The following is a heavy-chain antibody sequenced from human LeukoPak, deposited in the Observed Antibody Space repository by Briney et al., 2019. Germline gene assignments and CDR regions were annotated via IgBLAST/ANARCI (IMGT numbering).Heavy chain of an antibody. Sequence: ASVKVSCKASGYTFTGYYMHWVRQAPGQGLEWMGWINPNSGGTNYAQKFQGRVTMTRDTSISTAYMELSRLRSDDTAVYYCARADFRDYGSGIGFDYWGQGTLVTVSS. D-gene: IGHD3-10*01. CDR2: INPNSGGT. V-gene: IGHV1-2*02. J-gene: IGHJ4*02. CDR1: GYTFTGYY. CDR3: ARADFRDYGSGIGFDY.